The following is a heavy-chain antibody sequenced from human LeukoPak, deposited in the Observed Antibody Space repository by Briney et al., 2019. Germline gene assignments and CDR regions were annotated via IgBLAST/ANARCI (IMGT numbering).Heavy chain of an antibody. D-gene: IGHD6-13*01. Sequence: GGSLRLSCAASGFTFSSYGMHWVRQAPGKGLEWVAFIRYDGSNKYYADSVKGRFTISRDNSKNTLYLQMNSLRAEDTAVYYCAKDALKYSSSCGLWGQGTLVTVSS. J-gene: IGHJ4*02. CDR3: AKDALKYSSSCGL. V-gene: IGHV3-30*02. CDR2: IRYDGSNK. CDR1: GFTFSSYG.